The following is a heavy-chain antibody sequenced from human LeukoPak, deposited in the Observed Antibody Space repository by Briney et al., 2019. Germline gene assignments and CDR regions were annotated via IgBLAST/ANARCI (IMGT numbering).Heavy chain of an antibody. CDR3: ASGWGKYYFDY. Sequence: PSGTLSLTCGVSGGSVSSSNWWSWVRQPPGKGLEWIGEIYHGVSTNYNPSLKSRVTISVDKSKNQFSLKLTSVTAADTAVYYCASGWGKYYFDYWGQGTLVTVSS. CDR2: IYHGVST. J-gene: IGHJ4*02. V-gene: IGHV4-4*02. CDR1: GGSVSSSNW. D-gene: IGHD1-26*01.